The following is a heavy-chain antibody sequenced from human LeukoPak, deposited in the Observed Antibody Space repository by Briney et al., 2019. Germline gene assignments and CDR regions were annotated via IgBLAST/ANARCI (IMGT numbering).Heavy chain of an antibody. J-gene: IGHJ3*01. D-gene: IGHD5-18*01. CDR1: GFTFSSYE. V-gene: IGHV3-48*03. CDR3: AREASGYSYGLDAFDV. Sequence: GGSLRLSCAASGFTFSSYEMNWVRQAPGKGLEWVSYISSSGSTIYYADSVKGRFTTSRDNAKNSLYLQMNSLRAEDTAVYYCAREASGYSYGLDAFDVWGQGTMVTVSS. CDR2: ISSSGSTI.